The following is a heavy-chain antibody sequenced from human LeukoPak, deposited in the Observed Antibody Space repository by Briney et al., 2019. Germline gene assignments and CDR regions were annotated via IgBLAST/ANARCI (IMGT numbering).Heavy chain of an antibody. CDR1: GFTFSSYA. CDR2: ISYDGSNK. CDR3: ARLLISSRQPTDDY. J-gene: IGHJ4*02. D-gene: IGHD1-14*01. V-gene: IGHV3-30-3*01. Sequence: GGSLRLSCAASGFTFSSYAMHWVRQAPGKGLEWVAVISYDGSNKYYADSVKGRFTISRDNSKNTLYLQMNSLRAEDTAVYYCARLLISSRQPTDDYWGQGTLVTVSS.